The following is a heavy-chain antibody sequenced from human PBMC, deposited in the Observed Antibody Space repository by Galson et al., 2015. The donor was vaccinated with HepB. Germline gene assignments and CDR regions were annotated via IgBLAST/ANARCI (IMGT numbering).Heavy chain of an antibody. CDR2: ITSSRSSK. J-gene: IGHJ4*02. CDR1: GFTFSGYA. V-gene: IGHV3-48*01. D-gene: IGHD2-2*01. Sequence: SLRLSCAASGFTFSGYAMIWVRQAPGKGLEWVSYITSSRSSKNYADAVKVRFTLSRANAKNSLYLHMNSQRVDDKDVYYCARLTSTSFWDYWGQGTLVTVSS. CDR3: ARLTSTSFWDY.